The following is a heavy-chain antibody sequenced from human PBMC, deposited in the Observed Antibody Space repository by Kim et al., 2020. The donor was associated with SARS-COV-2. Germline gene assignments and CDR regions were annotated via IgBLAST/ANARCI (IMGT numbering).Heavy chain of an antibody. V-gene: IGHV3-30*18. Sequence: GGSLRLSCAASGFTFSSYGMHWVRQAPGKGLEWVAVISYDGSNKYYADSVKGRFTISRDNSKNTLYLQMNSLRAEDTAVYYCAKVAAGWNDDLNYFDYWGQGTLVTVSS. CDR2: ISYDGSNK. CDR1: GFTFSSYG. D-gene: IGHD1-1*01. CDR3: AKVAAGWNDDLNYFDY. J-gene: IGHJ4*02.